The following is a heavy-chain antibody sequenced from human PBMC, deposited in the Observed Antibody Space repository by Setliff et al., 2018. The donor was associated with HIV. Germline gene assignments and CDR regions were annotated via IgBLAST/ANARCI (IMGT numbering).Heavy chain of an antibody. Sequence: GGSLRLSCAASGFSFNNYNMTWVRQAPGKGLEWVSAISGSSTYIYYADSVKGRFTISRDNSKNTLFLQMNSLRAEDTAVYYCAKSRDYQLLHYYGVDVWGQGTTVTVSS. J-gene: IGHJ6*02. CDR2: ISGSSTYI. V-gene: IGHV3-23*01. D-gene: IGHD2-2*01. CDR1: GFSFNNYN. CDR3: AKSRDYQLLHYYGVDV.